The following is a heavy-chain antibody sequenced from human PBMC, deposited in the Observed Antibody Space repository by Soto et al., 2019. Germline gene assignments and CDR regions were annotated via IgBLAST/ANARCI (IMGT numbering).Heavy chain of an antibody. D-gene: IGHD3-22*01. CDR1: SASASSGSYY. CDR3: ARWVVVVSGSSSDVGNWFDP. V-gene: IGHV4-61*01. Sequence: SETLSLTCTITSASASSGSYYWSWIRQPPGKGLEWIGYIYYSGSTNYNPSLKSRVTISVDTSKNQFSLKLSSVTAADTAVYYCARWVVVVSGSSSDVGNWFDPWGQGTLVTVS. J-gene: IGHJ5*02. CDR2: IYYSGST.